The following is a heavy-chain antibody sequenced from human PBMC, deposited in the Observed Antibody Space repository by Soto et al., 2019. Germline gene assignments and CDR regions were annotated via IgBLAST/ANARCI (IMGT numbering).Heavy chain of an antibody. V-gene: IGHV4-31*03. CDR1: GGSIRSDGYY. Sequence: SETLSLTCTVSGGSIRSDGYYWSWVRQHPGKGLEYIGYIYYSGSTYYNPSLMSRVTISLDTSESQFSLKLSSVTAADTAVYSCARALGVVTTTQLYHYGVDLWGQGTTLTVSS. CDR3: ARALGVVTTTQLYHYGVDL. D-gene: IGHD2-21*02. J-gene: IGHJ6*02. CDR2: IYYSGST.